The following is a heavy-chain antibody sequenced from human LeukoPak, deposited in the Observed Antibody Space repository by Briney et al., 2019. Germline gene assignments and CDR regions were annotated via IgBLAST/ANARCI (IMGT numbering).Heavy chain of an antibody. V-gene: IGHV1-18*01. CDR3: ARGGYYDSRIFDY. CDR1: GYTFTSYG. Sequence: ASVKVSCKASGYTFTSYGISWVRQAPGQGLEWMGWISAYNGNTNYAQKFQGRVTITTDESTSTAYMELSSLRSEDTAVYYCARGGYYDSRIFDYWGQGTLVTVSS. D-gene: IGHD3-22*01. J-gene: IGHJ4*02. CDR2: ISAYNGNT.